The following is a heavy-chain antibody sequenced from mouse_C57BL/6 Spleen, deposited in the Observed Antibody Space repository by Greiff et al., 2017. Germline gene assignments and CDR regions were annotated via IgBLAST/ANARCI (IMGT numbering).Heavy chain of an antibody. CDR2: ISSGGSYT. CDR3: ARHDGSPWYFYV. D-gene: IGHD2-3*01. Sequence: EVKLVESGGDLVKPGGSLKLSCAASGFTFSSYGMSWVRQTPDKRLEWVATISSGGSYTYYPDSVKGRFTISRDNAKNTLYLQMSSLKSEDTAMYYCARHDGSPWYFYVWGTGTTVTVSS. J-gene: IGHJ1*03. V-gene: IGHV5-6*01. CDR1: GFTFSSYG.